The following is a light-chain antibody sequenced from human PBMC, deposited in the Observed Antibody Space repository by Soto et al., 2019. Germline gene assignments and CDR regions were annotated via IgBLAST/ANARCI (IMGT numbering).Light chain of an antibody. CDR2: DAS. CDR1: QSISSW. Sequence: DIQMTQSPSTLSASVGDRVTITCRASQSISSWLAWYQQKPGKAPKVLIYDASNLESGVPSRFSGTGSGTEFTLTISSLQPDDFATYYCQHYNSYPWTFGQGTKLDIK. J-gene: IGKJ1*01. CDR3: QHYNSYPWT. V-gene: IGKV1-5*01.